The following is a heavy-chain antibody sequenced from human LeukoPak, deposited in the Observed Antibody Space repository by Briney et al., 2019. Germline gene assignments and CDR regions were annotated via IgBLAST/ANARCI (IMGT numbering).Heavy chain of an antibody. D-gene: IGHD2-21*01. Sequence: GSVRLSCEASGFTFSGYSMSWVRQAPGKGPEWVASINEVGTKDAYVPSVKGRVTISREKARNPVYLEMNSLRSEDTAGYYCVAQCGFECYSGGYSWGQGTLVTVSS. J-gene: IGHJ4*02. V-gene: IGHV3-7*01. CDR2: INEVGTKD. CDR1: GFTFSGYS. CDR3: VAQCGFECYSGGYS.